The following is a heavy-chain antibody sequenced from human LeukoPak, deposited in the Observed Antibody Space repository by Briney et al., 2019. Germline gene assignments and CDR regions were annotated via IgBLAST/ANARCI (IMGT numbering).Heavy chain of an antibody. J-gene: IGHJ4*02. Sequence: SETLSLTCTVSGSSISSGGYYWSWIRQHPGKGLEWIGYIYYSGSTYYNPSLKSRVTISVDTSKNQFSLKLSSVTAADTAVYYCARGYCSGGSCYDYWGQGTLVTVSS. V-gene: IGHV4-31*03. CDR2: IYYSGST. D-gene: IGHD2-15*01. CDR1: GSSISSGGYY. CDR3: ARGYCSGGSCYDY.